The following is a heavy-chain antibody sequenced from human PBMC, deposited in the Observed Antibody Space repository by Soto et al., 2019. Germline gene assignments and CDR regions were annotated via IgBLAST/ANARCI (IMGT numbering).Heavy chain of an antibody. J-gene: IGHJ6*02. CDR3: AKDTSKYSNNWPAYYGLDV. D-gene: IGHD1-1*01. CDR1: GFTFSSFG. CDR2: ISFDGSNK. Sequence: QVQLVESGGGVVQPGRSLRLSCAAPGFTFSSFGMHWVRQAPGKGLEWVAVISFDGSNKYYADSVKGRFTISRDNSKNTLSLQMNSLKAEDTAVYYCAKDTSKYSNNWPAYYGLDVWGQGTTVTVSS. V-gene: IGHV3-30*18.